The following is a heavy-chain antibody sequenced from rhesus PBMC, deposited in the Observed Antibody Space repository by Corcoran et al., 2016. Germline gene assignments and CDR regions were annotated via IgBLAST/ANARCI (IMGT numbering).Heavy chain of an antibody. Sequence: QVQLQESGPGLVKPSETLSLTCAVSGGSISGYYYWSWIRQPPGKGLAWIGSIYVSGGSNYLNPSLKSRGTLAVDTAKNQFSLKLSSGTAADTAVYYCASAVTGTNYFDYWGQGVLVTVSS. CDR2: IYVSGGSN. CDR3: ASAVTGTNYFDY. J-gene: IGHJ4*01. CDR1: GGSISGYYY. D-gene: IGHD1-26*01. V-gene: IGHV4S14*01.